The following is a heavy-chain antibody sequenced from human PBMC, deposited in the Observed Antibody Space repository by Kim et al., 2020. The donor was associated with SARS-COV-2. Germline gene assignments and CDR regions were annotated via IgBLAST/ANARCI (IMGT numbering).Heavy chain of an antibody. Sequence: SVKVSCKASGGTFTNYAISWMRQAPGQGLEWMGRVIPVLDATNYGQNFQGRVTITADKSTSTAYMELSSLTSEDTAVYYCARDPPKSSQHFPQVLEMGDYWGQGTLVTVSS. CDR2: VIPVLDAT. V-gene: IGHV1-69*04. D-gene: IGHD3-3*02. CDR3: ARDPPKSSQHFPQVLEMGDY. J-gene: IGHJ4*02. CDR1: GGTFTNYA.